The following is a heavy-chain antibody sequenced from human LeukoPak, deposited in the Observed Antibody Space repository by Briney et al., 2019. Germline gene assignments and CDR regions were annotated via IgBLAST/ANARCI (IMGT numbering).Heavy chain of an antibody. D-gene: IGHD3-10*01. Sequence: SETLSLTCTVSGYSISSGYYWGWIRPPPGKGLEWIGSIYHSGSTYYNPSLKSRVTISVDTSKNQFPLKLSSVTAADTAVYYCARGPVIYGSGSYYRGWFDPWGQGTLVTVSS. CDR3: ARGPVIYGSGSYYRGWFDP. CDR1: GYSISSGYY. J-gene: IGHJ5*02. V-gene: IGHV4-38-2*02. CDR2: IYHSGST.